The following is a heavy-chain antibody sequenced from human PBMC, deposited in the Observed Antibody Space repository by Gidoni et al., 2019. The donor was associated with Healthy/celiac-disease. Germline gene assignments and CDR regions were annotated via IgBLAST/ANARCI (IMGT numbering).Heavy chain of an antibody. CDR1: GYTFTSYA. CDR2: INTNTGNP. V-gene: IGHV7-4-1*02. CDR3: AREFYIVVVPAAQQDPVYYYYMDV. Sequence: QVQLVQSGSELKKPGASVKFSCKASGYTFTSYAMNWVRQAPGQGLEWMGWINTNTGNPTYAQGFTGRFVFSLDTSVSTAYLQISSLKAEDTAVYYCAREFYIVVVPAAQQDPVYYYYMDVWGKGTTVTVSS. D-gene: IGHD2-2*01. J-gene: IGHJ6*03.